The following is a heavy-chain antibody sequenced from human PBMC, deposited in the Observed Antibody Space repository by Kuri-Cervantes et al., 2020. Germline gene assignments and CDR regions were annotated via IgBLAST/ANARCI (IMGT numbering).Heavy chain of an antibody. J-gene: IGHJ6*02. CDR1: GYSISSGYY. V-gene: IGHV4-38-2*02. Sequence: SETLSLTCTVSGYSISSGYYWGWIRQPPGKGLEWIGEINHSGSTNYNPSLKSRVTISEDTSKNQFSLKLSSVTAADTAVYYCARDPAGSATLYGMDVWGQGTLVTVSS. CDR2: INHSGST. CDR3: ARDPAGSATLYGMDV.